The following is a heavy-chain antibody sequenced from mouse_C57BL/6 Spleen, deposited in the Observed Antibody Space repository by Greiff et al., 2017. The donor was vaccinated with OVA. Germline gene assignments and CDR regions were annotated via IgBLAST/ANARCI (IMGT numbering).Heavy chain of an antibody. CDR1: GYTFTSYW. J-gene: IGHJ1*03. V-gene: IGHV1-69*01. D-gene: IGHD2-5*01. Sequence: QVHVKQPGAELVMPGASVKLSCKASGYTFTSYWMHWVKQRPGQGLEWIGEIDPSDSYTNYNQKFKGKSTLTVDKSSSTAYMQLSSLTSEDSAVYYCARSDYSNSWYFDVWGTGTTVTVSS. CDR2: IDPSDSYT. CDR3: ARSDYSNSWYFDV.